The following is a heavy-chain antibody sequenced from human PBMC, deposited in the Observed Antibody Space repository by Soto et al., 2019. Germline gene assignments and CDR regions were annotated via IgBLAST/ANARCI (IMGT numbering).Heavy chain of an antibody. V-gene: IGHV4-39*01. D-gene: IGHD4-17*01. CDR2: IYYSGST. Sequence: QLQLQESGPGLVKPSENLSLTCTVSGGSISSSSYYWGWIRQPPGKGLEWIGSIYYSGSTYYNPSLKSRVTISVDTSKNQFSLKLSSVTAADTAVYYCARHDYGDYEGSFDYWGQGTLVTVSS. CDR3: ARHDYGDYEGSFDY. J-gene: IGHJ4*02. CDR1: GGSISSSSYY.